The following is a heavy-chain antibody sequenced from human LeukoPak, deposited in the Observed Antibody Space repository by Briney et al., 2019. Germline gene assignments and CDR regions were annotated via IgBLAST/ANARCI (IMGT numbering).Heavy chain of an antibody. D-gene: IGHD2-2*01. CDR3: ARPRYCSSTSCYGGAFDI. Sequence: GGSLRLSCAASGFTFSSYAMSWVRQAPGKGLEWVSVISGSGGSTYYADSVQGRFTVSRDNSKNTLFLQMNSVRAEDTAVYYCARPRYCSSTSCYGGAFDIWGQGTMVTVSS. CDR1: GFTFSSYA. CDR2: ISGSGGST. V-gene: IGHV3-23*01. J-gene: IGHJ3*02.